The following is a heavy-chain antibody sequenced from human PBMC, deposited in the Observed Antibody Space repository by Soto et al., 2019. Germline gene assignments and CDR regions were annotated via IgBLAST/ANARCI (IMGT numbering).Heavy chain of an antibody. J-gene: IGHJ6*02. CDR3: ARGDTVRQAYGMDV. D-gene: IGHD6-25*01. CDR1: GYTFTGYY. CDR2: INPNSGGT. Sequence: ASVKVSCKASGYTFTGYYMHWVRQAPGQGLEWMGWINPNSGGTNYAQKFQGWVTMTRDTSISTAYMELSRLRSDDTAVYYCARGDTVRQAYGMDVWGQGTTVTVSS. V-gene: IGHV1-2*04.